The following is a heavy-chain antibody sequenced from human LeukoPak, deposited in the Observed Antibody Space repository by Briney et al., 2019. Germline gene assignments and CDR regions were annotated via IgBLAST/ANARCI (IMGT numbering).Heavy chain of an antibody. Sequence: GGSLRLSCAASGFTFSGYAMSWVRQAPGKGLEWVSAISGSGGSTYYADSVKGRFTISRDNSKNTLYLQMNSLIAEDTAVYYCAKDPDIVVVPAALGFDYWGQGTLVTVSS. CDR1: GFTFSGYA. D-gene: IGHD2-2*01. V-gene: IGHV3-23*01. CDR2: ISGSGGST. CDR3: AKDPDIVVVPAALGFDY. J-gene: IGHJ4*02.